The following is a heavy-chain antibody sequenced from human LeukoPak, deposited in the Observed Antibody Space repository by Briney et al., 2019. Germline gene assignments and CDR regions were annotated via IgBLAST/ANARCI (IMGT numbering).Heavy chain of an antibody. CDR3: ARDEMDFFDY. D-gene: IGHD5-24*01. Sequence: GGSLRLSCTASGFTFSSYSMNWVRQAPGKGLEWVSSISSSSSYIYYADSVKGRFTISRDSAKNSLYLQMNSLRAEDTAVYYCARDEMDFFDYWGQGTLVTVSS. CDR2: ISSSSSYI. V-gene: IGHV3-21*01. J-gene: IGHJ4*02. CDR1: GFTFSSYS.